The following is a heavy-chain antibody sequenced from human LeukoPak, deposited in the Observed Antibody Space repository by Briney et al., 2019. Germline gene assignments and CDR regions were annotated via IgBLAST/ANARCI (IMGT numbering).Heavy chain of an antibody. D-gene: IGHD2-2*02. J-gene: IGHJ4*02. V-gene: IGHV3-23*01. CDR3: AKWRQVVPAAIAPFDY. CDR2: ISGSGGST. Sequence: QPGGSLRLSCAASGFTFSSYAMSWVRQAPGKGLEWVSAISGSGGSTYYADSVKGRFTISRDNSKNTLYLQMNSLRAEDTAVYYCAKWRQVVPAAIAPFDYWGQGTLVTVSS. CDR1: GFTFSSYA.